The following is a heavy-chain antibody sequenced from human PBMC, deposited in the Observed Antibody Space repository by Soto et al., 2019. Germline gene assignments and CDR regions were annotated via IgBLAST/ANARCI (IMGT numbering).Heavy chain of an antibody. CDR2: ISATGETT. D-gene: IGHD1-7*01. CDR1: GFNFGDRY. J-gene: IGHJ4*02. V-gene: IGHV3-11*04. Sequence: QVQLVESGGALVKPGGSLRLSCSASGFNFGDRYIIWIRQAPGKGLEWDSFISATGETTYYADSVKGSFTISRDNAQKSLDLQMNSLRDYYTSIYDCASQLQVSRRKNYFQFWGQGTLVTVS. CDR3: ASQLQVSRRKNYFQF.